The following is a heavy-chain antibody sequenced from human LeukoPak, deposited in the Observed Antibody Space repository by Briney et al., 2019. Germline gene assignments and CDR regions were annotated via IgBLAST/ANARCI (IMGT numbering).Heavy chain of an antibody. Sequence: SETLSLTCTVSGYSISSGYFWGWIRQPPGKGLEWIGSISHTGTTYYNTSLKSRITISQDTSKNQFSLKVNSVTAADTAAYYCTREEGGTTVDYWGQGTLVTVSS. V-gene: IGHV4-38-2*02. J-gene: IGHJ4*02. CDR3: TREEGGTTVDY. D-gene: IGHD1-1*01. CDR2: ISHTGTT. CDR1: GYSISSGYF.